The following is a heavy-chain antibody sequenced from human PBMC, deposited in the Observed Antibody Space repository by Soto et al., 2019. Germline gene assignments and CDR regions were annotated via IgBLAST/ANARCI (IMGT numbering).Heavy chain of an antibody. D-gene: IGHD1-7*01. CDR3: ASFGAGTIHYYFDY. Sequence: EVQLAESGGGLVQPGGSLRLSCAASGFTFSTYEMNWVRQAPGKGLEWVSYISSSGGAMYYADSVKGRFIISRDNAKNSLYLQMNSLRAEDTAVYYCASFGAGTIHYYFDYWGQGTLVTVSS. J-gene: IGHJ4*02. CDR2: ISSSGGAM. CDR1: GFTFSTYE. V-gene: IGHV3-48*03.